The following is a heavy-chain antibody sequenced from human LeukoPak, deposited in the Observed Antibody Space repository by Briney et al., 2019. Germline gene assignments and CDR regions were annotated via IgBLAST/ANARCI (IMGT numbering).Heavy chain of an antibody. Sequence: SETLSLTCAVYGGSFSGYYWSWIRQPPGKGLEWIGEINHSGSTNYNPSLKSRVTISVDTSKNQFSLKLSSVTAAGTAVYYCARGREGYCSSTSCYTPFDIWGQGTMVTVSS. CDR1: GGSFSGYY. CDR3: ARGREGYCSSTSCYTPFDI. CDR2: INHSGST. D-gene: IGHD2-2*02. J-gene: IGHJ3*02. V-gene: IGHV4-34*01.